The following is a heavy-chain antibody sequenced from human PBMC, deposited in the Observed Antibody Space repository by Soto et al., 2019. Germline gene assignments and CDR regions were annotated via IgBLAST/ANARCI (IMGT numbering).Heavy chain of an antibody. CDR1: GGSFSGYY. CDR3: ARGEKYYDYVWGSYRYTGDFPGLYY. V-gene: IGHV4-34*01. D-gene: IGHD3-16*02. Sequence: PSETLSLTCAVYGGSFSGYYWSWIRQPPGKGLEWIGEINHSGSTNYNPSLESRVTISVDTSKNQFSLKLSSVTAADTAVYYCARGEKYYDYVWGSYRYTGDFPGLYYWGQGTLVTVSS. J-gene: IGHJ4*02. CDR2: INHSGST.